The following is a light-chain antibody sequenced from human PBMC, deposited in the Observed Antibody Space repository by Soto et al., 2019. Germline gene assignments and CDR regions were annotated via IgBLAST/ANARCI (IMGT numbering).Light chain of an antibody. CDR2: EVN. CDR1: SSDVGGYNY. V-gene: IGLV2-14*01. J-gene: IGLJ3*02. Sequence: QSALTQPASVSGSPGQSITISCTGTSSDVGGYNYVSWYQQHPGKAPKVMIYEVNNRPSGVSNRFSGSKSGNTASLTISGLQAEDEADYYCTSYASSSTWVFGGGTKLT. CDR3: TSYASSSTWV.